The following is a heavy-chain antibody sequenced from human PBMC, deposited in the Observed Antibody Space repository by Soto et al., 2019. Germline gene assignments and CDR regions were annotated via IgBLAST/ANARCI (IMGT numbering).Heavy chain of an antibody. CDR2: IYHSGST. CDR1: GGSISSGGYS. J-gene: IGHJ4*02. V-gene: IGHV4-30-2*01. Sequence: SETLSLTCAVSGGSISSGGYSWSWIRQPPGKGLEWIGYIYHSGSTYYNPSLKSRVTISVDRSKNQFSLKLSSVTAADTAVYYCARGLYYYDSSGFDYWRQGTLVTVS. CDR3: ARGLYYYDSSGFDY. D-gene: IGHD3-22*01.